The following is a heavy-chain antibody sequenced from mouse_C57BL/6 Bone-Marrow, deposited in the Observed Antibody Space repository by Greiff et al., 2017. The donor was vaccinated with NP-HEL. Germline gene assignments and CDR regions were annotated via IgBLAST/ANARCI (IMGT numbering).Heavy chain of an antibody. CDR3: ARGYYGSLFAY. CDR2: IYPGDGDT. CDR1: GYAFSSSW. J-gene: IGHJ3*01. Sequence: VHLVESGPELVKPGASVKISCKASGYAFSSSWMNWVKQRPGKGLEWIGRIYPGDGDTNYNGKFKGKATLTADKSSSIAYMQLSSLTSEDSAVYFCARGYYGSLFAYWGQGTLVTVSA. D-gene: IGHD1-1*01. V-gene: IGHV1-82*01.